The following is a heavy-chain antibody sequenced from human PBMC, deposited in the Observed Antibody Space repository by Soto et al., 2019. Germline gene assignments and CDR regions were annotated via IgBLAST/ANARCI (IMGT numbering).Heavy chain of an antibody. V-gene: IGHV3-11*06. D-gene: IGHD1-1*01. CDR1: GFTFSDYY. J-gene: IGHJ4*02. CDR3: ARSGDNYNRLDY. CDR2: SSNSGTFS. Sequence: GSLRLSCEGSGFTFSDYYISWIRQAPGKGLEWISYSSNSGTFSRYADSVKGRFSISRDNTKNLLYLQMNSLRAEDTAVYYCARSGDNYNRLDYWGQGTPVTVSA.